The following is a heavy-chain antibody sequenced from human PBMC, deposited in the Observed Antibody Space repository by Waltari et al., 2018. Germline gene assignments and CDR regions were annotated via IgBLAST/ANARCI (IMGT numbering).Heavy chain of an antibody. D-gene: IGHD6-19*01. Sequence: EVQLLESGGGLVQPGGSLRLSCAASGFPFSRYAMSLVRQAPGKGLVWVSAISGSGGSTYDAVSIKGRITINRDNSKNTMYLPMDSLGSEGTAVYYCAKEGHSSGGYLAGSRIDYWGQGTLVTVSS. CDR1: GFPFSRYA. CDR2: ISGSGGST. V-gene: IGHV3-23*01. CDR3: AKEGHSSGGYLAGSRIDY. J-gene: IGHJ4*02.